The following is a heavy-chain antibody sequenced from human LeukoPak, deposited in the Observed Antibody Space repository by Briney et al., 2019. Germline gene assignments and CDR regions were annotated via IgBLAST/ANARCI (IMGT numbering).Heavy chain of an antibody. J-gene: IGHJ6*02. CDR2: ISAYNGNT. V-gene: IGHV1-18*01. CDR3: ARWLQLGVNYYYGMDV. D-gene: IGHD5-24*01. Sequence: ASVKVSCKASGYTFTIYGISWVRQAPGQGLEWMGWISAYNGNTNYAQKLQGRVTMTTDTSTSTAYMELRSLRSDDTAVYYCARWLQLGVNYYYGMDVWGQGTTVTVSS. CDR1: GYTFTIYG.